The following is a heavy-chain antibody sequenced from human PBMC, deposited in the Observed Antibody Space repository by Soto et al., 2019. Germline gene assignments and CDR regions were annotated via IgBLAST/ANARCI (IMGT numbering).Heavy chain of an antibody. CDR3: ARGLSDAHCSSPSCYHGY. D-gene: IGHD2-2*01. CDR1: GFTFSTYS. J-gene: IGHJ4*02. Sequence: EVQLVESGGGLVKPGGSLRLSCAASGFTFSTYSMNWVRQAPGKGLEWVSIISSSSSHIQYADSVKGRFTISRDNAKNSLYLQMNSLRAEDAAVYYCARGLSDAHCSSPSCYHGYWGQGTLVTVSS. CDR2: ISSSSSHI. V-gene: IGHV3-21*01.